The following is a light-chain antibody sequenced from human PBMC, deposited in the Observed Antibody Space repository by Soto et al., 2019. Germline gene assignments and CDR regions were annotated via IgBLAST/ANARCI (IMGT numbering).Light chain of an antibody. V-gene: IGLV2-14*03. Sequence: QSALTQPASVSGSPGHAITISCTGTSSDVGAYNYVSWYQQHPGKAPKLMIYEVSNRPSEVYNRFSGSTSANTASLTISGLQAGDEADYYCSSYTSSSTWLFGGGTKLTVL. J-gene: IGLJ3*02. CDR1: SSDVGAYNY. CDR2: EVS. CDR3: SSYTSSSTWL.